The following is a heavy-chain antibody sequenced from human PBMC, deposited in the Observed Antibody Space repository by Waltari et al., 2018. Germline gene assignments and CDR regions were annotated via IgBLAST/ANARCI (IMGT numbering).Heavy chain of an antibody. Sequence: EVQLLESAGGLVQPGGSLRLSSTGSGLSFSTYGMTWVRQAPGKGLEWVSSISPNSISTYYADSVKCRFTISRDNSKSTVILQLSSLRVEDTAIYYCAKGQGGRRWYFDYWGQGSQVTVSS. CDR2: ISPNSIST. CDR3: AKGQGGRRWYFDY. CDR1: GLSFSTYG. D-gene: IGHD3-16*01. V-gene: IGHV3-23*01. J-gene: IGHJ4*02.